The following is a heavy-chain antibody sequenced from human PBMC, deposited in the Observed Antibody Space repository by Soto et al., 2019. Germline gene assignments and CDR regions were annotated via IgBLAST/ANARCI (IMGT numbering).Heavy chain of an antibody. D-gene: IGHD1-20*01. J-gene: IGHJ6*02. CDR1: GFTFSSYS. CDR2: ISSSSSYI. CDR3: ARDNWNDVYGMDV. V-gene: IGHV3-21*01. Sequence: GGSLRLSCAASGFTFSSYSMNWVRQAPGKGLEWVPSISSSSSYIYYADSVKGRFTISRDNAKNSLYLQMNSLRAEDTAVYYCARDNWNDVYGMDVWGQGTTVTVSS.